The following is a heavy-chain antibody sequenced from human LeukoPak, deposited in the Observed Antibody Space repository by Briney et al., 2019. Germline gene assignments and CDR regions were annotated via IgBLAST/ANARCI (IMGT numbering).Heavy chain of an antibody. Sequence: GGSLRLSCAASGFTFSSYAMSWVRQAPGKGLEWVSAISGSGGSTYYADSVKGRFTISRDNSKNTLYLQMNSLRAEDTAVYYCAKVKGFYRETNDAFDIWGQGTMVTVSS. CDR2: ISGSGGST. J-gene: IGHJ3*02. V-gene: IGHV3-23*01. CDR1: GFTFSSYA. D-gene: IGHD4-11*01. CDR3: AKVKGFYRETNDAFDI.